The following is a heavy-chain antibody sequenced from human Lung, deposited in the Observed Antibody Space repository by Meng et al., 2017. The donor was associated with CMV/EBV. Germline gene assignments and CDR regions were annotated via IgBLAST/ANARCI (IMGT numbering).Heavy chain of an antibody. D-gene: IGHD6-19*01. CDR1: GGSISSSNW. V-gene: IGHV4-4*02. Sequence: VQLQDLGPGLVKPAGPLSLTCAVSGGSISSSNWWSWVRQPPGKGLEWIGEIYHSGSTNYNPSLKSRVTISVDKSKNQFSLKLSSVTAADTAVYYCASFPPPGKQWLVTDYWGQGTLVTVSS. CDR3: ASFPPPGKQWLVTDY. J-gene: IGHJ4*02. CDR2: IYHSGST.